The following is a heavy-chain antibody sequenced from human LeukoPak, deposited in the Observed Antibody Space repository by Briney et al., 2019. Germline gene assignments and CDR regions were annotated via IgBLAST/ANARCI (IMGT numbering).Heavy chain of an antibody. V-gene: IGHV3-21*01. D-gene: IGHD3-10*01. J-gene: IGHJ4*02. CDR2: ISRGSSRR. Sequence: GGSLRLSCAASAFPFSTYSMNWVRQAPGKGLGWVSSISRGSSRRHYADSVKGRFTISRDNAKNSLYLQMNSLRAEDTAVYYCAADAEFDITASFDFWGQGTLVTVSS. CDR3: AADAEFDITASFDF. CDR1: AFPFSTYS.